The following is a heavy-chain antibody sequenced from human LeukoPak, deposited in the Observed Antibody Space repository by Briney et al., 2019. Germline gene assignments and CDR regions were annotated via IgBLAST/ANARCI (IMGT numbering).Heavy chain of an antibody. V-gene: IGHV3-11*04. CDR1: GFTFSDYY. D-gene: IGHD6-13*01. CDR3: ARDMSSSWGFDF. CDR2: ISSSGNTT. J-gene: IGHJ2*01. Sequence: GGSLRLSCAASGFTFSDYYMSWIRQAPGKGLECTSYISSSGNTTYYADSVKGRFTISRDNAKDSLHLQINSLRVEDTAVYYCARDMSSSWGFDFGGRGTLVTVSS.